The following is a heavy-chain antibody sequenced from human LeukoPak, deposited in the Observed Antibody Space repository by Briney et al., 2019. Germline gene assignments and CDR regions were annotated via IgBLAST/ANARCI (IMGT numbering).Heavy chain of an antibody. D-gene: IGHD3-10*01. J-gene: IGHJ3*02. V-gene: IGHV1-2*02. CDR1: GGAFSSYA. CDR3: ARDSVYYYGSGSYYPDAFDI. Sequence: ASVKVSCKASGGAFSSYAISWVRQAPGQGLEWMGWINPNSGGTNYAQKFQGRVTMTRETSISTAYMELSRLRSDDTAVYYCARDSVYYYGSGSYYPDAFDIWGQGTMVTVSS. CDR2: INPNSGGT.